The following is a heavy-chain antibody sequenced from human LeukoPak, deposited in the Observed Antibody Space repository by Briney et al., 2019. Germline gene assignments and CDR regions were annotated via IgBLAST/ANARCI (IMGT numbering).Heavy chain of an antibody. Sequence: GGSLRLSCAASGFTFSSYGMHWVRQAPGKGLEWVAVISYDGSNKYYADSVKGRFTISRDNSKNTLYLQMNSLRAEDTAVYYCAKDLGDSSGYYRLDYWGQGTLVTVSS. D-gene: IGHD3-22*01. CDR2: ISYDGSNK. J-gene: IGHJ4*02. CDR1: GFTFSSYG. CDR3: AKDLGDSSGYYRLDY. V-gene: IGHV3-30*18.